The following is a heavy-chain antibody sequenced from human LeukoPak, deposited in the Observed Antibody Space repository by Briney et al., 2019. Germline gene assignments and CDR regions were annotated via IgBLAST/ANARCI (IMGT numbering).Heavy chain of an antibody. D-gene: IGHD2-15*01. CDR3: ARASCSGGSCYSGDDAFDI. J-gene: IGHJ3*02. V-gene: IGHV1-24*01. Sequence: ASVKVSCKVSGYTLTELSMHWVRQAPGKGLEWMGGFDPEDGETIYAQKFQGRVTFTRDTSASTAYMELSSLRSEDTAVYYCARASCSGGSCYSGDDAFDIWGQGTMVTVSS. CDR1: GYTLTELS. CDR2: FDPEDGET.